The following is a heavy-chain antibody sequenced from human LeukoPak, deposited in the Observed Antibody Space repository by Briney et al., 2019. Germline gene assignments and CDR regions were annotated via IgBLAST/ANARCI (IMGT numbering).Heavy chain of an antibody. J-gene: IGHJ4*02. CDR1: GYILTELS. D-gene: IGHD3-3*01. Sequence: ASVKVSCKVSGYILTELSMHWVRQAPGKGLEWMGGFDPEDGETIYAQKFQGRVTMTEDTSTDTAYMELSSLRSEDTAVYYCATDHTIFGVVSFAGYWGQGTLVTVSS. V-gene: IGHV1-24*01. CDR2: FDPEDGET. CDR3: ATDHTIFGVVSFAGY.